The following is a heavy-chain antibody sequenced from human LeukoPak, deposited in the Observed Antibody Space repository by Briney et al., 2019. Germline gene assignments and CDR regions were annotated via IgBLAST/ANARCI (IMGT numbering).Heavy chain of an antibody. Sequence: SVKVSCKASGGTFSSYAISWVRQAPGQGLEWMGGIIPIFGTANYAQKFQGRVTITTDESTSTAYMELSTVRSEDTAVHYCARAFVTGTTGADAFDIWGQGTMVTVSS. V-gene: IGHV1-69*05. J-gene: IGHJ3*02. CDR3: ARAFVTGTTGADAFDI. CDR2: IIPIFGTA. CDR1: GGTFSSYA. D-gene: IGHD1-20*01.